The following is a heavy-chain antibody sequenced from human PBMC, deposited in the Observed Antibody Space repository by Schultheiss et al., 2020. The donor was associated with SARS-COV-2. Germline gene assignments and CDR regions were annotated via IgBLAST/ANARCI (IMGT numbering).Heavy chain of an antibody. V-gene: IGHV3-30*04. CDR2: ISYDGSNK. CDR3: AREGFWSGYYTDY. J-gene: IGHJ4*02. Sequence: GSLRLSCAASGFTFSSYAMHWVRQAPGKGLEWVAVISYDGSNKYYADSVKGRFTISRDNANNSLYLQMNSLRAEDTAVYYCAREGFWSGYYTDYWGQGTLVTVSS. CDR1: GFTFSSYA. D-gene: IGHD3-3*01.